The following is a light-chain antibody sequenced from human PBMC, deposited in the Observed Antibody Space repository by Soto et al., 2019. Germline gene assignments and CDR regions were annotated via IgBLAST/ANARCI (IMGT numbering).Light chain of an antibody. Sequence: QSVLTQPASVSGSPGQSITISCTGTSSDVGSYNLVSWYQQHPGKAPKLMIYEGSKRPSGVSNRFSGSKSGNTASLTISGLQAEDEADYFCYSYTASDIWVFGGGTKLTVL. V-gene: IGLV2-23*01. CDR2: EGS. CDR3: YSYTASDIWV. CDR1: SSDVGSYNL. J-gene: IGLJ3*02.